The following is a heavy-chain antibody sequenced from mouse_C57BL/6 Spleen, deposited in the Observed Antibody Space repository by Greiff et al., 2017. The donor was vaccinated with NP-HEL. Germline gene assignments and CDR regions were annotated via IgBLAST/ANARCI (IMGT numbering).Heavy chain of an antibody. D-gene: IGHD2-4*01. V-gene: IGHV5-6*01. J-gene: IGHJ4*01. CDR1: GFTFSSYG. CDR3: ARSFYYDYEEDYAMDY. Sequence: EVKVVESGGDLVKPGGSLKLSCAASGFTFSSYGMSWVRQTPDKRLGGVATISSVGGSPYYPDSVKVRFTISRDNAKNTLYLQMSSLKSEDTAMYYCARSFYYDYEEDYAMDYWGQGTSVTVSS. CDR2: ISSVGGSP.